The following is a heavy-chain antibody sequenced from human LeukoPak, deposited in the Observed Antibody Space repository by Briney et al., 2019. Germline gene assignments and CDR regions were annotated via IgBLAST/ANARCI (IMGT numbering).Heavy chain of an antibody. J-gene: IGHJ6*03. D-gene: IGHD3-9*01. CDR1: GGSISSHY. Sequence: PSETLSFTCTVSGGSISSHYWSWLRQPPGKGLEWIGYIYYSGSTDYNPSLKSRVRISVDTSKNQFSLKVSSVTAADTAVYYCARDRYDILSGYYNPQYNYYYMDVWGKGTTVTVSS. CDR2: IYYSGST. CDR3: ARDRYDILSGYYNPQYNYYYMDV. V-gene: IGHV4-59*11.